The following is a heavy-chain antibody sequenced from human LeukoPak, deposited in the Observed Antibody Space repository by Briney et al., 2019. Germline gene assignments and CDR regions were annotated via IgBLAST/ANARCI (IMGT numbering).Heavy chain of an antibody. D-gene: IGHD6-6*01. CDR1: GFTFSSYW. Sequence: GGSLRLSCAASGFTFSSYWMHWVRQAPGKGLVWVSRINSDGSSTSYADSVKGRFTISRDNAKNTLYLQMNSLRAEDTAVYYCTKDQGTSSWGYWGQGTLVTVSS. J-gene: IGHJ4*02. CDR3: TKDQGTSSWGY. V-gene: IGHV3-74*01. CDR2: INSDGSST.